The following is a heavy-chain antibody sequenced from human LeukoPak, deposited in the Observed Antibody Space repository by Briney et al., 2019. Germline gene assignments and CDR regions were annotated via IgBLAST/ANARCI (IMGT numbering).Heavy chain of an antibody. CDR1: GYTFTSYD. D-gene: IGHD5-18*01. Sequence: ASVKVSCKASGYTFTSYDINWVRQATGQGLEWMGGIIPIFGTVNYAQKFQGGVTITTDESTSTAYMELSSLRSEDTAVYYCARGAAMVFYYYYMDVWGKGTTVTVSS. J-gene: IGHJ6*03. CDR3: ARGAAMVFYYYYMDV. CDR2: IIPIFGTV. V-gene: IGHV1-69*05.